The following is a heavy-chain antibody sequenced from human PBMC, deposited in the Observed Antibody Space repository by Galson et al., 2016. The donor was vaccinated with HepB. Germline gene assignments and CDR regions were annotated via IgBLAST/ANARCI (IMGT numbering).Heavy chain of an antibody. CDR3: ARGYCSSTACRGGLDV. V-gene: IGHV3-11*01. CDR2: ISTGSNMI. Sequence: SLRLSCAGTGFNFSDYYMSWVRQAPGKGLGWLSYISTGSNMIYYAASVKGRFTISKDNAKNSLFLQMNSLIADDTAQYYCARGYCSSTACRGGLDVWGQGTTVTVSS. J-gene: IGHJ6*02. D-gene: IGHD2-2*01. CDR1: GFNFSDYY.